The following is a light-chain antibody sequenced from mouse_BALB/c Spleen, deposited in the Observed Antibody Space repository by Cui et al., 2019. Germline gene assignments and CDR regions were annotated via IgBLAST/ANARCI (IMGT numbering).Light chain of an antibody. Sequence: QMNQSPSSLSASLGDTITITCHASQNINVWLSWYQQKPGNIPKLLIYKASNLHTGVPSRFSGSGSGTGFTLTISSLQHEDIATYYCQQGQSYPLTFGGGTKLEIK. CDR1: QNINVW. CDR3: QQGQSYPLT. CDR2: KAS. V-gene: IGKV11-125*01. J-gene: IGKJ2*01.